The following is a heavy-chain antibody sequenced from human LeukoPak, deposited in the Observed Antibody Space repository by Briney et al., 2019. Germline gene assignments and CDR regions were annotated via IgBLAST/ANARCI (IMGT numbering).Heavy chain of an antibody. CDR1: EFTFSTYA. CDR3: AKDEVVGATSDC. D-gene: IGHD1-26*01. V-gene: IGHV3-23*01. CDR2: ISGSGGNT. J-gene: IGHJ4*02. Sequence: GGSLRLSCAASEFTFSTYAMSWVRQAPGKGLEWVSTISGSGGNTYYADSVKGRFTISRDNSKNTLNLQMNSLRAEDTAVYYCAKDEVVGATSDCWGQGTLVTVSS.